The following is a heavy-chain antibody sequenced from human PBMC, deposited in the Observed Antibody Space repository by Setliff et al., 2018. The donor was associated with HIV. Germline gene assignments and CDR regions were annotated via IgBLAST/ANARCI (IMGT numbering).Heavy chain of an antibody. D-gene: IGHD6-19*01. CDR3: ARGAVTLVYFDY. V-gene: IGHV3-7*04. Sequence: GGSLRLSCAASGFTFSTYWMSWVRQAPGKGLEWVANIKQDGSEKNYMDSVKGRFTISRDNAKNSLYLQMNSLRAEDTAVYYGARGAVTLVYFDYWGQGTLVTVSS. CDR2: IKQDGSEK. J-gene: IGHJ4*02. CDR1: GFTFSTYW.